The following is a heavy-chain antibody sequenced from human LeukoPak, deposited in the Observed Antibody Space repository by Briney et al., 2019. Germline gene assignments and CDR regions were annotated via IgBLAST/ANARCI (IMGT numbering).Heavy chain of an antibody. CDR1: GGSISSYY. CDR3: ARQSSLRYFDWLPGNYYCYGMDV. V-gene: IGHV4-59*08. D-gene: IGHD3-9*01. J-gene: IGHJ6*02. CDR2: IYYSGST. Sequence: PSETLSLTCTVSGGSISSYYWSWIRQPPGKGLEWIGYIYYSGSTNYNPSLKSRVTISVDTSKNQFSLKLSSVTAADTAVYYCARQSSLRYFDWLPGNYYCYGMDVWGQGTTVTVSS.